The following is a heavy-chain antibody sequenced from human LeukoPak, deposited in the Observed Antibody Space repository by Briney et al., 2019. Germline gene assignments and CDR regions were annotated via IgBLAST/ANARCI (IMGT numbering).Heavy chain of an antibody. Sequence: ASVKVSCKASGYTFTNFGISWVRQAPGQGLEWMGWISGYNGNTNYAQKLQGRVTMTTDTSTSTAYMDLRSLRSDDTAVYYCARVYRWGSIYGQGYFDNGGQGTLVTVPS. D-gene: IGHD5-18*01. J-gene: IGHJ4*02. CDR3: ARVYRWGSIYGQGYFDN. V-gene: IGHV1-18*01. CDR2: ISGYNGNT. CDR1: GYTFTNFG.